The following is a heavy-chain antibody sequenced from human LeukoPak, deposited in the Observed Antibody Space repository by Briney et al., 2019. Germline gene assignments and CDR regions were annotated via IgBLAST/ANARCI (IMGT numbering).Heavy chain of an antibody. Sequence: ASVKVSCKASGYTFTGYDINWVRQAAGQGLEWMGWMNPNNSNTGYAQKFQGRVTITRDTSINTTYMELSSLISDDTAEYYCARAPEGYCSSTRCSTAEYFQHWGQGTLVTVSS. D-gene: IGHD2-2*01. J-gene: IGHJ1*01. CDR3: ARAPEGYCSSTRCSTAEYFQH. CDR2: MNPNNSNT. CDR1: GYTFTGYD. V-gene: IGHV1-8*03.